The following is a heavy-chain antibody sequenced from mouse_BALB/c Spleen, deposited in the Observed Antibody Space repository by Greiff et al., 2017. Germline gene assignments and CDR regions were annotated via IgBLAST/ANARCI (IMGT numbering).Heavy chain of an antibody. Sequence: VQGVESGPGLVAPSQSLSITCTVSGFSLTSYGVRWVRQTPGKGLEWLGVIWGDGSTNYHSALISRLSISKDNSKSQVFLKLNSLQTDDTATYYCARWLPGYAMDYWGQGTSVTVSS. CDR1: GFSLTSYG. D-gene: IGHD2-3*01. V-gene: IGHV2-3*01. CDR3: ARWLPGYAMDY. J-gene: IGHJ4*01. CDR2: IWGDGST.